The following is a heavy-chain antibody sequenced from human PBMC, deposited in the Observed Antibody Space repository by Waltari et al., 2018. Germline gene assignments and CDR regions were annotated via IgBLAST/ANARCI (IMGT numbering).Heavy chain of an antibody. J-gene: IGHJ3*02. CDR1: GFTFNSYS. Sequence: EVSLVESGGDLVQPGESLRLSCAASGFTFNSYSMNWIRQAPGKGLEWLSYISSGSSTIFYGDSVKGRVTSSRDNAKNSLYLRMNSLRAEDTAVYYCARGGYCNSTTCHGSSAFDIWGQGTVVTVSS. V-gene: IGHV3-48*01. D-gene: IGHD2-2*01. CDR2: ISSGSSTI. CDR3: ARGGYCNSTTCHGSSAFDI.